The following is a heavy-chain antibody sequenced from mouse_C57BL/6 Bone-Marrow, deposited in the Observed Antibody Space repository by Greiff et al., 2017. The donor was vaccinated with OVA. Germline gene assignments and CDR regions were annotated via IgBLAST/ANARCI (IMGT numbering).Heavy chain of an antibody. V-gene: IGHV1-39*01. Sequence: VQLQQSGPELVKPGASVKISCKASGYSFTDYNMNWVKQSNGKSLEWIGVINPNYGTTSYNQKFKGKATLTVDQSSSTAYMQLHSLTSEDSAVYYGARSAYYSNYWYFDVWGTGTTVTVSS. CDR1: GYSFTDYN. CDR2: INPNYGTT. D-gene: IGHD2-5*01. CDR3: ARSAYYSNYWYFDV. J-gene: IGHJ1*03.